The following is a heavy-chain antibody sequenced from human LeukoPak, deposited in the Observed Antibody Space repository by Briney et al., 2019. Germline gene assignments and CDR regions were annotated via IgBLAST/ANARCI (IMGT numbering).Heavy chain of an antibody. CDR3: ARPTTVTQFDY. D-gene: IGHD4-17*01. CDR1: GYSFTSHW. Sequence: GESLKISCQGSGYSFTSHWIGWVRQMPGKGLEWMGVIQPGDSDTRYSPSFQGQVTFSADKSISAAYLQWSSLKASDSAMYYCARPTTVTQFDYWGQGTLVTVSS. CDR2: IQPGDSDT. V-gene: IGHV5-51*01. J-gene: IGHJ4*02.